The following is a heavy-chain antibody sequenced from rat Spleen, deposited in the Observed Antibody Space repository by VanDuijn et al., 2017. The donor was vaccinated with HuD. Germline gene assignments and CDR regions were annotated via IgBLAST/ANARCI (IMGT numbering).Heavy chain of an antibody. CDR2: ITNTGGST. J-gene: IGHJ3*01. V-gene: IGHV5-31*01. D-gene: IGHD1-2*01. CDR3: TREATIAAISYGGFAY. CDR1: GFTFNNYW. Sequence: EVQLVESGGGLVQPGRSMKLSCAASGFTFNNYWMTWIRQAPGKGLEWVASITNTGGSTYYPDSVKGRFTISRDNAKSTLYLQMNSLRSEDTATYYGTREATIAAISYGGFAYWGQGTLVTVSS.